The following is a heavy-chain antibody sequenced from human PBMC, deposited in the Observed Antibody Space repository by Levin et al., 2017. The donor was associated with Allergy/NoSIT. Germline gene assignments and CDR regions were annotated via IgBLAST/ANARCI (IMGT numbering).Heavy chain of an antibody. J-gene: IGHJ4*02. D-gene: IGHD6-19*01. CDR1: GGSFSGYY. CDR2: INHSGST. V-gene: IGHV4-34*01. CDR3: ARAVAGNDC. Sequence: SSETLSLTCAVYGGSFSGYYWSWIRQSPGKGLEWIGEINHSGSTNYNPSLKSRVTISVDTSKNQFSLKLNSVTAADTAVYYCARAVAGNDCWGQGTLVTVSS.